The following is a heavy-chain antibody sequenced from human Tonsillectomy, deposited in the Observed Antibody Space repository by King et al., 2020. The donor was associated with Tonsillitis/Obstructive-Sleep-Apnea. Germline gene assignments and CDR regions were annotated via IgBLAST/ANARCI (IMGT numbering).Heavy chain of an antibody. CDR1: GFTFSSYS. CDR2: ISSSSSTI. CDR3: ARDESGYYDFWSGYNYYYYYYMDV. D-gene: IGHD3-3*01. Sequence: VQLVESGGGLVQPGGSLRLSCAASGFTFSSYSMNWVRQAPGKGLEWVSYISSSSSTIYYADFVKGRFTISRDMAKNSLYLQMNSLRDEDTAVYYCARDESGYYDFWSGYNYYYYYYMDVWGKGTTVTVSS. J-gene: IGHJ6*03. V-gene: IGHV3-48*02.